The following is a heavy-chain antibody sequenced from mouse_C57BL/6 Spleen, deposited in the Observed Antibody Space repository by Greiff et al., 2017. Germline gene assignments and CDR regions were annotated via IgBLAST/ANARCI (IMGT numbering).Heavy chain of an antibody. CDR2: INYDGSST. D-gene: IGHD1-2*01. CDR3: AREGTTAFDY. Sequence: EVQLQESEGGLVQPGSSMKLSCTASGFTFSDYYMAWVRQVPEKGLEWVANINYDGSSTYYLDSLKSRFIISRDNAKNILYLQMSSLKSEDTATYYCAREGTTAFDYWGQGTTLTGSS. CDR1: GFTFSDYY. J-gene: IGHJ2*01. V-gene: IGHV5-16*01.